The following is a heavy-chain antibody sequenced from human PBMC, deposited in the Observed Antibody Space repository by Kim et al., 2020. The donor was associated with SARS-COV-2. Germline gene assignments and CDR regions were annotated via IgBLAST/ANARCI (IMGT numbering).Heavy chain of an antibody. CDR1: GFTFSSYG. J-gene: IGHJ4*02. D-gene: IGHD3-9*01. CDR2: IWYDGSNK. Sequence: GGSLRLSCAASGFTFSSYGMHWVRQAPGKGLEWVAVIWYDGSNKYYADSVKGRFTISRDNSKNTLYLQMNSLRAEDTAVYYCARGPVARAVGLTFDYWGPGTLVTASP. V-gene: IGHV3-33*01. CDR3: ARGPVARAVGLTFDY.